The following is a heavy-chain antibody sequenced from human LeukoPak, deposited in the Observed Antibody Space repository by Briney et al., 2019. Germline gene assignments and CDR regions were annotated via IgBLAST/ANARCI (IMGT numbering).Heavy chain of an antibody. CDR1: GFTVSTNY. Sequence: GGSLRLSCAVSGFTVSTNYMTWVRQPPGKGLEWVSILYSGGSTYYADSVKGRFTISRDNSKNTLYLQMNSLRAEDTAVYYCANSVSRSTSVFDYSGQGTLVTVSS. D-gene: IGHD2-2*01. V-gene: IGHV3-66*01. CDR2: LYSGGST. CDR3: ANSVSRSTSVFDY. J-gene: IGHJ4*02.